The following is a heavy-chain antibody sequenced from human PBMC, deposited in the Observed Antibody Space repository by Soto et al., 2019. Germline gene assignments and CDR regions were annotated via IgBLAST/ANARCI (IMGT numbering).Heavy chain of an antibody. V-gene: IGHV4-59*01. D-gene: IGHD3-22*01. CDR3: ARGFFDTSTGHSNPFDI. CDR2: VYYTGKT. Sequence: QVQLQESDPGLVKPSETLSLTCTVSGASISSSYWSWIRQSPGKGLEWIAYVYYTGKTNYNPSLSGRVTVSVDTSKNRLSLKLTSVTAADTAVYYCARGFFDTSTGHSNPFDIWGQGTMVTVSS. CDR1: GASISSSY. J-gene: IGHJ3*02.